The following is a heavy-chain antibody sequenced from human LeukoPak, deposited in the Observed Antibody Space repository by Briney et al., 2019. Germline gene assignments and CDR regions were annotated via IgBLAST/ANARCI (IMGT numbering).Heavy chain of an antibody. D-gene: IGHD3-22*01. Sequence: GGSLRLSCAASGFTFSSYSMNWVRQAPGKGLEWVSSISSSSSYIYYADSVKGRFTISRDNAKNSLYLQMISLRAEDTAVYYCAREDDYYDSSGYDYWGQGTLVTVSS. J-gene: IGHJ4*02. CDR3: AREDDYYDSSGYDY. CDR2: ISSSSSYI. V-gene: IGHV3-21*01. CDR1: GFTFSSYS.